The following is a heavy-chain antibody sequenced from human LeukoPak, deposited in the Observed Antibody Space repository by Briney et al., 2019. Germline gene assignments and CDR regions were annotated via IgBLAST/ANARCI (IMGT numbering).Heavy chain of an antibody. V-gene: IGHV3-49*04. CDR2: IRSKSSGGTT. CDR1: GFSYGDYA. Sequence: PGRSLRLSCTGSGFSYGDYAMSWVRQAPGKGLEWVGFIRSKSSGGTTEYAASEEGRFTISRDDSKSIAYLQMNSLKMEDTAIYYCARSRGSRYIGSYQDWGRGTLVTVSS. J-gene: IGHJ4*02. D-gene: IGHD1-26*01. CDR3: ARSRGSRYIGSYQD.